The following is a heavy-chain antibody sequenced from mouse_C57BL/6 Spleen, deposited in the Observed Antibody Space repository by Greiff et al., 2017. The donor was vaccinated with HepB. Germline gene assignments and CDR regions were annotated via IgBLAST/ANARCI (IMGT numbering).Heavy chain of an antibody. V-gene: IGHV2-6*01. J-gene: IGHJ3*01. CDR1: SLTSYG. CDR3: ATFYGYDAGFAY. D-gene: IGHD2-9*01. Sequence: SLTSYGVDWVRQSPGKGLEWLGVIWGVGSTNYNSALKSRLSISKDNSKSQVFLKMNSLQTDDTAMYYCATFYGYDAGFAYWGQGTLVTVSA. CDR2: IWGVGST.